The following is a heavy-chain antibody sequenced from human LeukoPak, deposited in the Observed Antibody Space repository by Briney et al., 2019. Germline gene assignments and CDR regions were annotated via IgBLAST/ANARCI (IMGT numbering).Heavy chain of an antibody. J-gene: IGHJ3*02. D-gene: IGHD5-24*01. CDR1: GFTFSSYE. Sequence: GGSLRLSCAASGFTFSSYEMNRVRQAPGKGLEWVSAISSSGGRTYYADSVKGRFTISRDNSKNTLFLQMNSLGAEDTAIYYCXXXXRRDTHDAFDIWGQGTKVSVSS. CDR3: XXXXRRDTHDAFDI. CDR2: ISSSGGRT. V-gene: IGHV3-23*01.